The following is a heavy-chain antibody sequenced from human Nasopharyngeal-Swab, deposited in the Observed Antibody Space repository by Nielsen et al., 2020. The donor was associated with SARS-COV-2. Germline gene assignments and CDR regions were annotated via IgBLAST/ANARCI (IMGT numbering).Heavy chain of an antibody. CDR1: GGSISSGSYY. D-gene: IGHD6-13*01. V-gene: IGHV4-61*02. CDR3: ARDIAAAGEAYYYYGMDV. CDR2: ILTNGST. J-gene: IGHJ6*02. Sequence: SETLSLTCTVSGGSISSGSYYWSWIRQPAGKGLEWIGRILTNGSTNYNPSLKSRVTMSVDTSKNQFSLKLSSVTAADTAVYYCARDIAAAGEAYYYYGMDVWGQGTTVTVSS.